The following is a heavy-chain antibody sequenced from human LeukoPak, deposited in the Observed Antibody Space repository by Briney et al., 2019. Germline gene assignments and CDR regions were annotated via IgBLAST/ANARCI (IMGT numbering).Heavy chain of an antibody. CDR2: INPNSGGT. Sequence: GSVKVSCKASGYTFTGYYMHWVRQAPGQGLEWMGWINPNSGGTNYAQKLQGRVTMTTDTSTSTAYMELRSLRSDDTAVYYCARFLVVPAADLGDYYYYGMDVWGQGTTVTVSS. CDR1: GYTFTGYY. V-gene: IGHV1-2*02. J-gene: IGHJ6*02. D-gene: IGHD2-2*01. CDR3: ARFLVVPAADLGDYYYYGMDV.